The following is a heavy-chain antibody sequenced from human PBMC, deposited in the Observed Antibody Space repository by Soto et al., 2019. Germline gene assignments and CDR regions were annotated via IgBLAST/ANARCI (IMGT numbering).Heavy chain of an antibody. V-gene: IGHV3-48*03. Sequence: QLVESGGGLVQPGGSLRLSCAASGFTFSSYEMSWVRQAPGKGLEWVSYITTSGSAIYYADSVKGRLTISRDNARNSVYLEMNSLRVEDTAVYYCAREAGVHDWLDPWGQGTQVTVSS. D-gene: IGHD3-10*01. J-gene: IGHJ5*02. CDR3: AREAGVHDWLDP. CDR1: GFTFSSYE. CDR2: ITTSGSAI.